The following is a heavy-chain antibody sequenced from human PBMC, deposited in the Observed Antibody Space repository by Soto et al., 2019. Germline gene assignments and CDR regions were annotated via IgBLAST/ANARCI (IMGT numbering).Heavy chain of an antibody. CDR2: IYYSGST. CDR1: GGSISSSSYY. CDR3: ARQHVLPKYDY. Sequence: KASETLSLTCTVSGGSISSSSYYWGWIRQPPGKGLEWIGSIYYSGSTYYNPSLKSRVTISVDTSKNQFSLKLSSVTAADTAVYYCARQHVLPKYDYWGQGTLVTVSS. D-gene: IGHD3-10*01. J-gene: IGHJ4*02. V-gene: IGHV4-39*01.